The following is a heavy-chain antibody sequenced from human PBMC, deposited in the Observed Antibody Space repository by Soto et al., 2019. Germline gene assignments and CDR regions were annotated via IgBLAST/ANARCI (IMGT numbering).Heavy chain of an antibody. CDR2: ISSGGNFI. D-gene: IGHD3-16*02. V-gene: IGHV3-21*06. J-gene: IGHJ5*02. CDR3: ATTIIAFGEVIAPHWFDP. Sequence: GGSLRLSCVVSGFTFSDYCMNWVRQAPGRGLEWVASISSGGNFIYYADSVRGRFTISRDNAENSLYLQMNSLRVEDTATYYCATTIIAFGEVIAPHWFDPWGQGTLVTVSS. CDR1: GFTFSDYC.